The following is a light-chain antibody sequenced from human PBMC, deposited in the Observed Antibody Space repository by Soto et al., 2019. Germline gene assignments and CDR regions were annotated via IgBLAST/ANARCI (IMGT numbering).Light chain of an antibody. CDR1: QSLVYSDGHTS. CDR3: MQGAHLSPT. Sequence: DVVMTQSPLSLPVTLGQPASISCRSSQSLVYSDGHTSLNWFHQRPGQSPRRLIYKVSNRDFGVPERFSGSGSGTEFTLNISRVEAEEVGLYYCMQGAHLSPTFGQGTKVEIK. CDR2: KVS. J-gene: IGKJ1*01. V-gene: IGKV2-30*01.